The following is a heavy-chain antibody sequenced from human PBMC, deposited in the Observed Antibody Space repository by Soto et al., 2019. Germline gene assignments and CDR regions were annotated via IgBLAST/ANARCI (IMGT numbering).Heavy chain of an antibody. D-gene: IGHD3-22*01. V-gene: IGHV1-3*01. Sequence: GASVKVSCKTSGYTFINYGIHWVRQAPGQRLEWMGWINAGDGNTKYSQKFQGRVTITRDTSASVAHMELSSLRSGDTAVYYCARDQTYYYDSSGRNWFDPWGQGTLVTVSS. CDR2: INAGDGNT. CDR1: GYTFINYG. CDR3: ARDQTYYYDSSGRNWFDP. J-gene: IGHJ5*02.